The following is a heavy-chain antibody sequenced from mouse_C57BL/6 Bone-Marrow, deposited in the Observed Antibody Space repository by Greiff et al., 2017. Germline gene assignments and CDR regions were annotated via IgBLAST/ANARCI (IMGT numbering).Heavy chain of an antibody. V-gene: IGHV1-63*01. CDR3: ARGHDGYYHAMDY. J-gene: IGHJ4*01. CDR2: IYPGGGYT. D-gene: IGHD2-3*01. Sequence: QVQLQQSGAELVRPGTSVKMSCKASGYTFTNYWIGWAKQRPGHGLEWIGDIYPGGGYTNYNEKFKGKATLTADKSSSTAYMQFSSLTSEDSAIYYCARGHDGYYHAMDYWGQGTSVTVSS. CDR1: GYTFTNYW.